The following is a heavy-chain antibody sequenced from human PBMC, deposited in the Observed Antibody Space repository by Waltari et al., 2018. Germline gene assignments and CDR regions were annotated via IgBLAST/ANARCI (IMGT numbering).Heavy chain of an antibody. Sequence: EVQLVESGGGLVQPGGSLRLSCAASGISFSSFWMTWVRQAPGRGIEWVANIKQDGSEEYYVDSGKGRCTISKDNAKNSLYLQMKTRRAEDTAIYYCARTGARWLQFAAFDIWGQGTMVTVSS. CDR1: GISFSSFW. CDR2: IKQDGSEE. D-gene: IGHD5-12*01. CDR3: ARTGARWLQFAAFDI. V-gene: IGHV3-7*01. J-gene: IGHJ3*02.